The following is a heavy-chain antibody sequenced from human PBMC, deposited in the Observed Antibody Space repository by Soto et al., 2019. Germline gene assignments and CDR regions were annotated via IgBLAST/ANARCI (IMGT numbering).Heavy chain of an antibody. CDR1: GDSVSSSNHY. J-gene: IGHJ4*02. V-gene: IGHV4-61*01. CDR2: IYYSGST. Sequence: ETLSLTCRVSGDSVSSSNHYWSSIRQSPGRGLEWIGYIYYSGSTYYNPSLRSRVTISGDTSKNQFSLKLTYVTAEDTAVYYCERVGRPHGGILLPIYYFDSWGQGTLVTVSS. D-gene: IGHD2-15*01. CDR3: ERVGRPHGGILLPIYYFDS.